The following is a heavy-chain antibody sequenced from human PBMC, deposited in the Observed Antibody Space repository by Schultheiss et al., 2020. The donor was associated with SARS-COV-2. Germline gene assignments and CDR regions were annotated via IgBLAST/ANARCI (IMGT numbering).Heavy chain of an antibody. CDR2: IYYSGST. D-gene: IGHD1-1*01. J-gene: IGHJ5*02. CDR1: GGSISSGGYY. CDR3: ARDVLTIGTGTYPFP. V-gene: IGHV4-31*03. Sequence: SQTLSLTCTVSGGSISSGGYYWSWIRQHPGKGLEWIGYIYYSGSTYYNPSLKSRVTISVDTSKNQFSLKLSSVTAADTAVYYCARDVLTIGTGTYPFPWGQGTLVTVSS.